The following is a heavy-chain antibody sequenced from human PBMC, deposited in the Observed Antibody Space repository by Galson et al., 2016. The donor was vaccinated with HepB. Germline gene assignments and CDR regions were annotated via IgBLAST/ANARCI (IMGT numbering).Heavy chain of an antibody. J-gene: IGHJ6*02. V-gene: IGHV4-39*01. CDR1: GGSITSSSYY. Sequence: ETLSLTCTVSGGSITSSSYYWGWIRQPPGKGLEWIGTIYYSGSTYYNPSLKSRVTISVDTSENHFFLRLSYVTAADTAVYYCARHGTRSTGLYYHGMDVWGRGTTVTVSS. CDR3: ARHGTRSTGLYYHGMDV. CDR2: IYYSGST. D-gene: IGHD1-14*01.